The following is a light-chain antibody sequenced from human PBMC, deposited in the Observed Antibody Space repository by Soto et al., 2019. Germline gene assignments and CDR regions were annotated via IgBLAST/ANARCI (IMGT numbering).Light chain of an antibody. CDR1: QSVSSTY. J-gene: IGKJ1*01. V-gene: IGKV3-20*01. CDR3: QQYGRSRT. CDR2: EAS. Sequence: EIGLTRSPGTLSLSPGERATLSCRASQSVSSTYLTWYQQKPGQAPRLLIYEASSRATGIPDRFSGSGSGTDFTLTISILEPEDFAVYYCQQYGRSRTFGQGTMVDI.